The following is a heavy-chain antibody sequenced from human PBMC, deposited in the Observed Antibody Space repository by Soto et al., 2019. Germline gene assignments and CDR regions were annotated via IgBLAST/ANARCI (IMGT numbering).Heavy chain of an antibody. D-gene: IGHD2-15*01. J-gene: IGHJ4*02. CDR1: GFTFSSYA. CDR3: TKDRPYCSGGSCSAYYFDY. Sequence: EVQLLESGGGLVQPGGSLRLSCAASGFTFSSYAMSWVRQAPGKGLEWVSAISGSGGSTYYADSVKGRFNITRDNSKNTLYLQMNSLRAEDTAVYYCTKDRPYCSGGSCSAYYFDYWGQGTLVTVSS. CDR2: ISGSGGST. V-gene: IGHV3-23*01.